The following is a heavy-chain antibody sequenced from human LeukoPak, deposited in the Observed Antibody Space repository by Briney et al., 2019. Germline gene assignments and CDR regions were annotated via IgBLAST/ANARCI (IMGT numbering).Heavy chain of an antibody. CDR2: IYSGGST. V-gene: IGHV3-53*01. CDR3: ARFGPYTYFDY. D-gene: IGHD1-14*01. CDR1: GFTVSSNY. Sequence: GGSLRLSCAASGFTVSSNYMSWVRQAPGKGLKRVSVIYSGGSTYYADSVKGRFTISRDNSKNTLYLQMNSLRAEDTAVYYCARFGPYTYFDYWGQGTLVTVSS. J-gene: IGHJ4*02.